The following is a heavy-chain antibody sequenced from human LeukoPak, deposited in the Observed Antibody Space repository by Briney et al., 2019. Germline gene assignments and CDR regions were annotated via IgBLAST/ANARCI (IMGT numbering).Heavy chain of an antibody. D-gene: IGHD2-2*01. V-gene: IGHV5-51*01. CDR1: GYSFTSYW. Sequence: GESLKISCKGSGYSFTSYWIGWVRQMPGKGLGWMGIIYPGDSDTRYSPSFQGQVIISADKSISTAYQQWSSLKASDTAMYYCARWEVPAAKGYFDYWGQGTLVTVSS. J-gene: IGHJ4*02. CDR2: IYPGDSDT. CDR3: ARWEVPAAKGYFDY.